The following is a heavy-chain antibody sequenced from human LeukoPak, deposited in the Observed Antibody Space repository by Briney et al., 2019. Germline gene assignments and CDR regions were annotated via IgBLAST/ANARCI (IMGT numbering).Heavy chain of an antibody. J-gene: IGHJ4*02. V-gene: IGHV3-7*01. CDR3: ARDHSYGWFDY. Sequence: GGSLRLSCAASGFTFSSYWMSWVRRAPGKGLEWVANIKQDGSEKYYVDSVKGRFTISRDNAKNSLYLQMNSLRAEDTAVYYCARDHSYGWFDYWGQGTLVTVSS. D-gene: IGHD5-18*01. CDR1: GFTFSSYW. CDR2: IKQDGSEK.